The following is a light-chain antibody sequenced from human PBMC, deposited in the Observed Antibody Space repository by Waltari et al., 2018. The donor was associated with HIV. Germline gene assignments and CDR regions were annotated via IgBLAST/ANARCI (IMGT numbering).Light chain of an antibody. J-gene: IGKJ4*01. Sequence: EAVSPQSPATLSLSPGQRATLPCRASQSISTYLAWYQQKPGQAPRLLVYDASNRATGIPPRFSGRGSGTDFTLTISSLEPEDFAVYYCQQRVNWPLTFGGGTKVEIK. CDR3: QQRVNWPLT. CDR1: QSISTY. CDR2: DAS. V-gene: IGKV3-11*01.